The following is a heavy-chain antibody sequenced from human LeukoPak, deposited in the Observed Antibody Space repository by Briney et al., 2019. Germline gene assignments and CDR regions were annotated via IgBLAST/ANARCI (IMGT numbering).Heavy chain of an antibody. CDR2: INAGNDNT. J-gene: IGHJ4*02. V-gene: IGHV1-3*01. CDR3: ASSRGYDVGGYFDY. D-gene: IGHD5-12*01. CDR1: GYTFTTYT. Sequence: ASVKVSCKASGYTFTTYTIHWVRQAPGQRLGWMGWINAGNDNTKYSQKFQDRVTITRDTSASTAYMELSSLRSEDMAVYYCASSRGYDVGGYFDYWGQGTLVTVSS.